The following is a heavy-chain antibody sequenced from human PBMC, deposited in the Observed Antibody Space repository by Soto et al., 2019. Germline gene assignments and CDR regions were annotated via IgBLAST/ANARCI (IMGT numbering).Heavy chain of an antibody. CDR1: GFSFSTYG. CDR3: AKDPSSGYPRGDFDF. Sequence: QVHLEESGGGVVQPGRSLRLSCAASGFSFSTYGMHWVRQASGKGLEWVAVISHDGGNEYYADSGKGRFTISRDSSKNTVYLQMNNVRAEDTAVYYCAKDPSSGYPRGDFDFWGLGTLVTVSS. CDR2: ISHDGGNE. J-gene: IGHJ2*01. D-gene: IGHD3-22*01. V-gene: IGHV3-30*18.